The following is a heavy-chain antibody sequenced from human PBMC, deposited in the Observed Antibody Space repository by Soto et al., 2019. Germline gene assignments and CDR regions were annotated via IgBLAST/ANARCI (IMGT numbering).Heavy chain of an antibody. V-gene: IGHV4-38-2*01. J-gene: IGHJ4*02. Sequence: PSETLSLTCAVSGYSITNGYYWGCIRQPPGKGLEWIGSIYHSGNTYYNPSLKSRVTLSIDTSKSQFSLKLRSVTAADTAMYYCARVKLAGRGSFHDWGQGTLVTVSS. CDR3: ARVKLAGRGSFHD. CDR2: IYHSGNT. D-gene: IGHD3-3*02. CDR1: GYSITNGYY.